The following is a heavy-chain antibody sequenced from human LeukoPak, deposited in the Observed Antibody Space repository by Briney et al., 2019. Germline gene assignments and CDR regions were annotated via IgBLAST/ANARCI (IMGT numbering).Heavy chain of an antibody. D-gene: IGHD4-23*01. V-gene: IGHV3-74*01. CDR2: IKTDGSST. CDR3: ARDGSRWPFEY. J-gene: IGHJ4*02. Sequence: GGSLRLSCAASGFTFSSYWMHWVRQVPGKGLVWVSRIKTDGSSTGYADSVKGRFTVSRDNSRNTLYLQMNSLRAEDTALYYCARDGSRWPFEYWGQGTLVTVSS. CDR1: GFTFSSYW.